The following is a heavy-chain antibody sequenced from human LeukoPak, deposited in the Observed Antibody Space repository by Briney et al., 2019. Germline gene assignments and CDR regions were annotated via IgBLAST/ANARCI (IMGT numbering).Heavy chain of an antibody. CDR3: TRGYGDYDFDY. CDR1: GGSFSGYY. Sequence: PSETLSLTCAVYGGSFSGYYWSWIRQPPGKGLEWIGEINHSGSTNYNPSLKSRVTISVDTSKNQFSLKLSSVTAADTAVYYCTRGYGDYDFDYWGQGTLVTVSS. J-gene: IGHJ4*02. D-gene: IGHD4-17*01. V-gene: IGHV4-34*01. CDR2: INHSGST.